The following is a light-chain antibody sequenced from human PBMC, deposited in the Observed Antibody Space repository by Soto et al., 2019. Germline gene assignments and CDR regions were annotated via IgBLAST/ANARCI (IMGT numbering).Light chain of an antibody. Sequence: EIVLTQSPGTLSLSPGERATLSCRTSESFTSTYLAWYQQKPGQPPRLLIYAASSRATGIPDRFSGSGSGTDFTLTISRLEPEDFAVYYCQVFGSSPRYTFGRETKLEIK. J-gene: IGKJ2*01. CDR1: ESFTSTY. CDR2: AAS. CDR3: QVFGSSPRYT. V-gene: IGKV3-20*01.